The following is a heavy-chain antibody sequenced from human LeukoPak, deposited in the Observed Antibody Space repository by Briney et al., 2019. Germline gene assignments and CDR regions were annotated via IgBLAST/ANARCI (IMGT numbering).Heavy chain of an antibody. Sequence: KPGGSLRLSCAASGFTFSSYSMNWVRQAPGKGLEWVSSISSSSSYIYYADSVKGRFTISRDNAENSLYLQMNSLRAEDTAVYYCARDPVPRGWPIGAFDIWGQGTMVTVSS. CDR2: ISSSSSYI. CDR3: ARDPVPRGWPIGAFDI. D-gene: IGHD2-15*01. J-gene: IGHJ3*02. CDR1: GFTFSSYS. V-gene: IGHV3-21*01.